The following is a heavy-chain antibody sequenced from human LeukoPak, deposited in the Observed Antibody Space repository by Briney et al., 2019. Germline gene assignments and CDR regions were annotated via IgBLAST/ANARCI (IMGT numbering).Heavy chain of an antibody. CDR3: ARGYSCGYPFDY. V-gene: IGHV4-59*08. Sequence: SETLSLTCTVSGGSISSYYWSWIRQPPGKGLEWIGYIYYSGSTNYNPSLKSRVTISVDTSKNQFSLKLSSVTAADTAVYYCARGYSCGYPFDYWGQGTLVTVSS. CDR2: IYYSGST. CDR1: GGSISSYY. D-gene: IGHD5-18*01. J-gene: IGHJ4*02.